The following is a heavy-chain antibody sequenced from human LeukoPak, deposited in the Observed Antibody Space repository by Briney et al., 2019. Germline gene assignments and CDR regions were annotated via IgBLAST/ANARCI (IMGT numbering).Heavy chain of an antibody. V-gene: IGHV4-4*07. J-gene: IGHJ5*02. Sequence: PSETLSLTCTVSGDSISVYYWTWIRQPAGKGLEWIGRIYTSGSANYNPSLKSRVTMSVDTSKNQLSLRLSSVTAADTAVYYCARARIAVAANWFDPWGQGTLVTVSS. CDR1: GDSISVYY. CDR3: ARARIAVAANWFDP. D-gene: IGHD6-19*01. CDR2: IYTSGSA.